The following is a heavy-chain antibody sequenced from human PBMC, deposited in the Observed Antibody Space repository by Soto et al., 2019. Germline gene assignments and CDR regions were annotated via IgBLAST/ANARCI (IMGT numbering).Heavy chain of an antibody. CDR3: TLSSGDSYSYYYGMDV. V-gene: IGHV5-51*01. Sequence: EMQLVQSGAEVKKSGESLKISCVGSGFSFSRYTVGWVRQVPGKGLEWMGVIHPGDSDTRYSSSFQGQVTISADKSISTAYLQWSNLKDSGTALYYCTLSSGDSYSYYYGMDVWGQGTTVTVSS. CDR2: IHPGDSDT. D-gene: IGHD4-17*01. J-gene: IGHJ6*02. CDR1: GFSFSRYT.